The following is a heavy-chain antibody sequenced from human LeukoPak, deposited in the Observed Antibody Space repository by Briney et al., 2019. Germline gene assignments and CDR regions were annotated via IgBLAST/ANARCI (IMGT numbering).Heavy chain of an antibody. CDR1: GFTFSSYG. CDR2: IWCDGSNK. D-gene: IGHD2-15*01. CDR3: ASCSLSGGSCYYFDY. J-gene: IGHJ4*02. Sequence: PGGSLRLSCAASGFTFSSYGMHWVRQAPGKGLEWVAVIWCDGSNKYYADSVKGRFTISRDNSKNTLYLQMNSLRAEDTAVYYCASCSLSGGSCYYFDYWGQGTLVTVSS. V-gene: IGHV3-33*01.